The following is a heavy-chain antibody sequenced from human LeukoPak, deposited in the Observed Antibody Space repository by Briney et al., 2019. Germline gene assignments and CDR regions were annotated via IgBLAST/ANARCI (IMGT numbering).Heavy chain of an antibody. CDR2: ISGSGGST. V-gene: IGHV3-23*01. D-gene: IGHD2-2*03. Sequence: GGSLRLSCAASGFTFSSYAMSWVRQAPGRGLEWVSAISGSGGSTYYADSVKDRFTISRDNSKNTLYLQMNSLRAEDTAVYYCAKAGYCSSTSCYADFWYFDYWGQGTLVTVSS. J-gene: IGHJ4*02. CDR1: GFTFSSYA. CDR3: AKAGYCSSTSCYADFWYFDY.